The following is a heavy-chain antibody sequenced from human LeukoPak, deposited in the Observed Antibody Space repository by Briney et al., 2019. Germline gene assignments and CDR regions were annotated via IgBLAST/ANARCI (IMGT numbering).Heavy chain of an antibody. J-gene: IGHJ4*02. CDR1: GFSVSSYG. D-gene: IGHD6-19*01. Sequence: GGSLRLSCAVSGFSVSSYGMSWVRQAPGKGLEWISAISVNGETTYYANSVKGRFIISRDNSENTLYLQMNSLRTEDTAVYYCAQGYSSGWYPYWGQGTLVTVSS. CDR3: AQGYSSGWYPY. V-gene: IGHV3-23*01. CDR2: ISVNGETT.